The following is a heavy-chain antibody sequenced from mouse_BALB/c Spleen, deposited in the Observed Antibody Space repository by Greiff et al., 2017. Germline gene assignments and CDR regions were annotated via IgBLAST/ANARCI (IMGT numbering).Heavy chain of an antibody. J-gene: IGHJ2*01. V-gene: IGHV1-87*01. D-gene: IGHD2-1*01. Sequence: VQLQQSGAELARPGASVKLSCKASGYTFTSYWMQWVKQRPGQGLEWIGAIYPGDGDTRYTQKFKGKATLTADKSSSTAYMQLSSLASEDSAVYYCARWYDWGQGTTLTVSS. CDR1: GYTFTSYW. CDR3: ARWYD. CDR2: IYPGDGDT.